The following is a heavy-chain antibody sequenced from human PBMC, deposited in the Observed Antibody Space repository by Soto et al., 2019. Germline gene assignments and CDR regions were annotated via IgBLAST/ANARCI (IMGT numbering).Heavy chain of an antibody. CDR1: GYSFTSYC. D-gene: IGHD6-13*01. V-gene: IGHV5-51*01. CDR2: IYPGDSDT. Sequence: GESLKISCKGSGYSFTSYCIGWVRQMPGKGLEWMGIIYPGDSDTRYSPSFQGQVTISADKSISTAYLQWSSLKASDTAMYYCARTSAAGKYYYGMDVWGQGATVTVSS. CDR3: ARTSAAGKYYYGMDV. J-gene: IGHJ6*02.